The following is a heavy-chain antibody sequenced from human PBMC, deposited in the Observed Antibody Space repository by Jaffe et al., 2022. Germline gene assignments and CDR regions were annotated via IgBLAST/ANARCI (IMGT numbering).Heavy chain of an antibody. Sequence: EVQLLESGGGLVQPGGSLRLSCAASGFTFSSYAMSWVRQAPGKGLEWVSAISGSGGSTYYADSVKGRFTISRDNSKNTLYLQMNSLRAEDTAVYYCAKDYQQQLVTPYYYFDYWGQGTLVTVSS. V-gene: IGHV3-23*01. CDR1: GFTFSSYA. CDR2: ISGSGGST. D-gene: IGHD6-13*01. CDR3: AKDYQQQLVTPYYYFDY. J-gene: IGHJ4*02.